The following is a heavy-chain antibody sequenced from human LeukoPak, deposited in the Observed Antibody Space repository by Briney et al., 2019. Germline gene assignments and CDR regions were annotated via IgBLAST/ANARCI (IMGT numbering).Heavy chain of an antibody. Sequence: ASVKVSCEASGYTFTTYNINWVRQAPGQGLEWMGWISAYNGNTNYAQKLQGRVTMTTDTSTSTAYMELRSLRSDDTAVYYCARDGSGYDWIGHYYYYMDVWGKGTTVTVSS. CDR2: ISAYNGNT. J-gene: IGHJ6*03. D-gene: IGHD5-12*01. CDR1: GYTFTTYN. V-gene: IGHV1-18*01. CDR3: ARDGSGYDWIGHYYYYMDV.